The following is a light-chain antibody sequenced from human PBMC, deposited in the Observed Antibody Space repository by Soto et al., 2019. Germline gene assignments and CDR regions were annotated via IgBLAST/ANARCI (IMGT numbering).Light chain of an antibody. CDR1: SSDVGGYNY. V-gene: IGLV2-14*03. CDR3: SSYTGSSTYV. Sequence: QSVLPQPASVSVSPGQSITISCTGTSSDVGGYNYVSWYQQHPGKAPKLMIYDVSNRPSGVSDRFSGSKSGNTASLTISGLQTEDESDYYCSSYTGSSTYVFGTGTKVTVL. CDR2: DVS. J-gene: IGLJ1*01.